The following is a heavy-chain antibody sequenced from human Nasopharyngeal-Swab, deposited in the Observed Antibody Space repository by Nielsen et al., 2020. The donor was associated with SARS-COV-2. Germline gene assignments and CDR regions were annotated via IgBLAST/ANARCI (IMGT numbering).Heavy chain of an antibody. CDR2: IGGVGSPT. D-gene: IGHD7-27*01. CDR3: AKHSPHSPPGDRVFDY. J-gene: IGHJ4*02. CDR1: GFTFRSYA. V-gene: IGHV3-23*01. Sequence: GGSLRLSCVVSGFTFRSYAMSWVRQAPGKGLEWVSAIGGVGSPTFYADSVKGRFTISRDNSKNMLFLQMNSLTADDTAVYYCAKHSPHSPPGDRVFDYWGQGTLVTVSS.